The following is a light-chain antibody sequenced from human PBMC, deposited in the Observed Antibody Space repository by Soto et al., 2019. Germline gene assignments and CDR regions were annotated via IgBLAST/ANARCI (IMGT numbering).Light chain of an antibody. CDR3: QQYNSWWT. CDR2: KAS. CDR1: QSISSW. J-gene: IGKJ2*02. V-gene: IGKV1-5*03. Sequence: DIQMTQSPSTLSASVGDRVTITCRASQSISSWLAWYQQKPGQAPKLLIYKASSLESGVPSRFSGSGSGTEFTLTISSVQPEDVATYYCQQYNSWWTFGQGTKVEIK.